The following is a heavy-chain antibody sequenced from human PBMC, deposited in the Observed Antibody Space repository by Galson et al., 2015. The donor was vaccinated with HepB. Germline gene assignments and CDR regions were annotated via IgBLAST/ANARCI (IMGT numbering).Heavy chain of an antibody. Sequence: SETLSLTCAVYGGSFSGYYWSWIRQPPGKGLEWIGEINHSGSTNYNPSLKSRVTISVDTSKNQFSLKLSSVTAADTAVYYCARGRYDILTGYRRWGYYFDYWGQGTLVTVSS. CDR1: GGSFSGYY. V-gene: IGHV4-34*01. J-gene: IGHJ4*02. CDR3: ARGRYDILTGYRRWGYYFDY. CDR2: INHSGST. D-gene: IGHD3-9*01.